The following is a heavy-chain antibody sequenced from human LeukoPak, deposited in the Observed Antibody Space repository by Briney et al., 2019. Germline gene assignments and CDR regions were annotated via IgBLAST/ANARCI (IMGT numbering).Heavy chain of an antibody. CDR3: ARGGTFGVDISDY. J-gene: IGHJ4*02. D-gene: IGHD3-3*01. Sequence: GGSLRLSCAVSGFTFSTYSMTWVRQAPGKGLERVSSISSSSRNTYYTDSVKGRFTISRDNAKNSLYLQMSSLRAEDTAVYYCARGGTFGVDISDYWGQGTLVTVSS. CDR2: ISSSSRNT. V-gene: IGHV3-21*01. CDR1: GFTFSTYS.